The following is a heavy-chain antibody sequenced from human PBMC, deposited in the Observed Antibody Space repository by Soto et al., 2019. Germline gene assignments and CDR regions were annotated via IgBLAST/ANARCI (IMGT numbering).Heavy chain of an antibody. CDR2: ISDSGATK. CDR1: GFTFSNCG. CDR3: ARCSSNSCYSYGVDV. J-gene: IGHJ6*02. V-gene: IGHV3-48*02. D-gene: IGHD2-2*01. Sequence: GGSLRLSCAASGFTFSNCGMNWVRQTPGKGLEWVSYISDSGATKHYADSVKGRFTISRDNGKDSLYLQMNSLRDEDTAVYFCARCSSNSCYSYGVDVWGQGATVTVSS.